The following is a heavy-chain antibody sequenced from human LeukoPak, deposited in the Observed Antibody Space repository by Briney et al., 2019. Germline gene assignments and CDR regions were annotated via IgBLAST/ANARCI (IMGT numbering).Heavy chain of an antibody. CDR1: GGSISSYY. CDR2: IYYSGST. D-gene: IGHD6-13*01. J-gene: IGHJ5*02. Sequence: SETVSPTCTVSGGSISSYYWSWIRQPPGKGLEWIGYIYYSGSTNYNPSLKSRVTISVDTSRNQFSLKLSSVTAADTAVYYCARGGPSSSSWYWFDPWGQGTLVTVSS. V-gene: IGHV4-59*01. CDR3: ARGGPSSSSWYWFDP.